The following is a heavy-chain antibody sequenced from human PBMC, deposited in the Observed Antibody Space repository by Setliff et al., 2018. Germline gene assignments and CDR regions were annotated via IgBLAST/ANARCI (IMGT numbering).Heavy chain of an antibody. Sequence: GASVKVSCKASGYSLSNYVMNWVRQAPGQGLEWMGWINTKTGDPTYAQDYTGRFAFSLDTSDSATYLDISNLKAEDTATYYCARADHLVTTTFDYWGQGTLVTSPQ. CDR1: GYSLSNYV. CDR3: ARADHLVTTTFDY. D-gene: IGHD4-17*01. CDR2: INTKTGDP. V-gene: IGHV7-4-1*02. J-gene: IGHJ4*01.